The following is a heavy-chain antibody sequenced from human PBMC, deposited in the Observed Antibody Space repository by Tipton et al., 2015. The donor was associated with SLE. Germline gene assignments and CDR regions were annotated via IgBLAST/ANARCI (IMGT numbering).Heavy chain of an antibody. CDR3: ARRHSGGEQGFDY. D-gene: IGHD2-21*01. V-gene: IGHV4-59*11. J-gene: IGHJ4*02. Sequence: LRLSCTVSGGSISSHYWSWIRQPPGKGLEWIGYIYYTENTRYNPSLKTRVTVSGDTSKNQFSLKLISVTAADTAVYFCARRHSGGEQGFDYWGRGTLVTVSS. CDR1: GGSISSHY. CDR2: IYYTENT.